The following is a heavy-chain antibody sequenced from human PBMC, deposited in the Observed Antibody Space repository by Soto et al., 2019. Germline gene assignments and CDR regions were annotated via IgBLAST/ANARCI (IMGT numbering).Heavy chain of an antibody. V-gene: IGHV3-23*01. D-gene: IGHD2-15*01. J-gene: IGHJ4*02. CDR1: GFTFSSYA. CDR3: AKSVVAATSYFDY. CDR2: ISGSGGST. Sequence: GGSLRLSCAASGFTFSSYAMRWVRQAPGEGLEWVSAISGSGGSTYYADSVKGRFTISRDNSKNTLYLQMNSLRAEDKAVYYCAKSVVAATSYFDYWGQGTLVTVSS.